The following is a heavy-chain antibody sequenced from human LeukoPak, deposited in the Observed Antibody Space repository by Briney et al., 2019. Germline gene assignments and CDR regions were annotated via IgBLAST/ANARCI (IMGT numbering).Heavy chain of an antibody. V-gene: IGHV3-23*01. Sequence: PGGSLRLSCAASGFTFSSYAMSWVRQAPGKGLEWVSAISGSGGSTYYADSVKGRFTISRDNSKNTLYLQMNSLRAEDTAVYYCAENIWEVMEGGAFDIWGQGTMVTVSS. D-gene: IGHD2/OR15-2a*01. CDR2: ISGSGGST. CDR1: GFTFSSYA. J-gene: IGHJ3*02. CDR3: AENIWEVMEGGAFDI.